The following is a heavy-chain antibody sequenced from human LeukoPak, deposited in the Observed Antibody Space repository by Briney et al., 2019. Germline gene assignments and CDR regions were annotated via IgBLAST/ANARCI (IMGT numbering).Heavy chain of an antibody. CDR3: AKARGAAAGTFLFDY. D-gene: IGHD6-13*01. J-gene: IGHJ4*02. CDR2: ISWNSGSI. CDR1: GFTFSNYW. V-gene: IGHV3-9*03. Sequence: GGSLRLSCEGSGFTFSNYWMSWVRQAPGKGLEWVSGISWNSGSIGYADSVKGRFTISRDNAKNSLYLQMNSLRAEDMALYYCAKARGAAAGTFLFDYWGQGTLVTVSS.